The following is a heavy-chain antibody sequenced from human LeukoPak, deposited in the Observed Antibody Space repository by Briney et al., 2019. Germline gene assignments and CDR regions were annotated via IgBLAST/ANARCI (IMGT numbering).Heavy chain of an antibody. CDR3: ASAEPRGSIWYPY. D-gene: IGHD6-13*01. V-gene: IGHV4-30-2*01. J-gene: IGHJ4*02. CDR1: GASISSGGYS. CDR2: IHHSDAT. Sequence: SQTLSLTCTVSGASISSGGYSWTWIRQPPGQGLQWMGYIHHSDATYYRTSLKGRVTISIDRPKNQFFLNLNSVTAADTAVYYCASAEPRGSIWYPYWGQGTLVTVSS.